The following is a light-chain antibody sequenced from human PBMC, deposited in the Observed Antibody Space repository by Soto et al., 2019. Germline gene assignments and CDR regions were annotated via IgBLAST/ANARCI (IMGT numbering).Light chain of an antibody. J-gene: IGKJ2*01. CDR3: QQRSNWTRT. CDR2: DAS. CDR1: QSVSSS. V-gene: IGKV3-11*01. Sequence: EIVLTQSPATLSLSPGERATLSCRASQSVSSSLAWYQQIPGQAPRRLIYDASTRATGIPARFSGSGSGTDFTLTSRSLEHEDVAFYHCQQRSNWTRTFGQGTKLEIK.